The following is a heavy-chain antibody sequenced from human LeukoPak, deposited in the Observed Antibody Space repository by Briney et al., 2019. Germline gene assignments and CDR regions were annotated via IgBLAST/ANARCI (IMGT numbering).Heavy chain of an antibody. J-gene: IGHJ1*01. CDR3: ARESIEYFQH. CDR1: GYTFTGPY. V-gene: IGHV1-2*02. CDR2: INPNSGAT. Sequence: ASVKVSCRASGYTFTGPYIHWMRQAPGQGLEWMGWINPNSGATKYAQKFQGRVTVTRDTSTSTAYMELSGLRADDTAAYYCARESIEYFQHWGQGTLVTVSS.